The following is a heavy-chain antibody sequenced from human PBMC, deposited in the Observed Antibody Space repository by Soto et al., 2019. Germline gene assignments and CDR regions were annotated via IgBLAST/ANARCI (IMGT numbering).Heavy chain of an antibody. CDR1: GFTFSSYG. V-gene: IGHV3-30*18. J-gene: IGHJ4*02. D-gene: IGHD5-18*01. Sequence: QVHLVESGGGVVQPGRSLRPSCAASGFTFSSYGMYWVRQAPGRGLEWVAFIPYDRGNSYYADSVKGRFTISRDNSKNTLYLQMNSLTAEDTAVYYCAKDREYSYGYADYWGQGALVTVSS. CDR2: IPYDRGNS. CDR3: AKDREYSYGYADY.